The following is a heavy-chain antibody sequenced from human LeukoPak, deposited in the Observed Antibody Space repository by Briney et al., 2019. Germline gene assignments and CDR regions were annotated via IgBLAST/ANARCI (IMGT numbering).Heavy chain of an antibody. CDR1: GFTFSSYA. V-gene: IGHV3-30*04. Sequence: GGSLRLSCAASGFTFSSYAMHWVRQAPGKGLEWVAVISYDGSNKYYADSVKGRFTISRDNSKNTLYLQMNSLRAEDTAVYYCAREKYSSGWYGDYWGQGTLVTVSS. J-gene: IGHJ4*02. CDR2: ISYDGSNK. D-gene: IGHD6-19*01. CDR3: AREKYSSGWYGDY.